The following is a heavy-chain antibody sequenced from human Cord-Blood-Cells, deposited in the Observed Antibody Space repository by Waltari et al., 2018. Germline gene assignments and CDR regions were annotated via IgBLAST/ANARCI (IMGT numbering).Heavy chain of an antibody. V-gene: IGHV4-34*01. CDR2: INHSGST. CDR1: GGSFSGYY. D-gene: IGHD6-19*01. Sequence: QVQLQQWGAGLVKPSETLSLTCAVYGGSFSGYYWSWIRQPPGKGLEWIGEINHSGSTNYNPSLKSRVTISVDTSKNQFSLKLSSVTAADTAVYYCARGGIAVAGFDYWGQGTLVTVSS. CDR3: ARGGIAVAGFDY. J-gene: IGHJ4*02.